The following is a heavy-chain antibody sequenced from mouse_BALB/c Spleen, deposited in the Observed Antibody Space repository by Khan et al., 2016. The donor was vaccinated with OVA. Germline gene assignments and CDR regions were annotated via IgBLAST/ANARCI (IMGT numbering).Heavy chain of an antibody. CDR2: INPSNGYT. CDR1: GYTFTNYT. CDR3: TSEETAHWYDGWFAY. J-gene: IGHJ3*01. D-gene: IGHD2-14*01. V-gene: IGHV1-4*01. Sequence: VQLQESGAELARPGASVKMSCTASGYTFTNYTIHWIKLRPGQGLEWIGYINPSNGYTNYNQKFKDKATLTADKSSTTAYMQLSSLTSDDSAVCCLTSEETAHWYDGWFAYWGQGTLFTVSA.